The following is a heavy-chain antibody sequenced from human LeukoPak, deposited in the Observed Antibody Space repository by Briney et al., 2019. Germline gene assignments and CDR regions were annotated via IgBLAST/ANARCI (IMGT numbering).Heavy chain of an antibody. CDR2: ISSSGFTI. Sequence: GGSLRLSCAASGFTFISYSMNWVRQAPGKGLEWVSYISSSGFTIYYSDFVKGRFTISRDNANNSLYMQMSSLRAEDTAVYYCARGDYGGPSGMNLQHWGQGTLVTVSS. J-gene: IGHJ1*01. CDR3: ARGDYGGPSGMNLQH. D-gene: IGHD4-23*01. V-gene: IGHV3-48*01. CDR1: GFTFISYS.